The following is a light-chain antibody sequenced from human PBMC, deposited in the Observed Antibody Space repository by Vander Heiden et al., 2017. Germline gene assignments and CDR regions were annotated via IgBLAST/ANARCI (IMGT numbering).Light chain of an antibody. CDR3: QQRGNWPLFT. Sequence: EIVLTQSPATLSLFPGERATLSCRASQSVSSYLAWYQQKPGQAPRLLIYDASSRATGIPARFSGSGSGTDFTLTISSLEPEDFAVYYCQQRGNWPLFTFGPGTKVDIK. CDR2: DAS. J-gene: IGKJ3*01. CDR1: QSVSSY. V-gene: IGKV3-11*01.